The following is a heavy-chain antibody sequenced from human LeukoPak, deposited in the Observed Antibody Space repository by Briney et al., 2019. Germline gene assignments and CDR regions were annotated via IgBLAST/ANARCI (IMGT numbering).Heavy chain of an antibody. CDR2: IYYSGCT. D-gene: IGHD2-15*01. J-gene: IGHJ2*01. V-gene: IGHV4-61*01. Sequence: SDTLSLTCTVSGDSVSSGTYYWSWIRQPPGKGLEWIGYIYYSGCTNYNPSLKSRVTISVDSSKNQFSLKLSSVTAADTAVYYCAREHPGYCSGGSCRDWYFDLWGRGTLVTVSS. CDR3: AREHPGYCSGGSCRDWYFDL. CDR1: GDSVSSGTYY.